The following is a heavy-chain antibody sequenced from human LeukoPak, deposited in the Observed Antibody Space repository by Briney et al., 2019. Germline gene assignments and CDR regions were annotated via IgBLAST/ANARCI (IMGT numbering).Heavy chain of an antibody. CDR1: GYSISSGYY. CDR3: ARHPYQLLWLSWFDP. J-gene: IGHJ5*02. V-gene: IGHV4-38-2*01. Sequence: SETLSLTCAVSGYSISSGYYWGWIRQPPGKGLEWIGSFYHSGSTYYNPSLKSRLTISVDTSKNQFSLKLSSVTAADTAVYYCARHPYQLLWLSWFDPWGQGTLVTVSS. D-gene: IGHD2-2*01. CDR2: FYHSGST.